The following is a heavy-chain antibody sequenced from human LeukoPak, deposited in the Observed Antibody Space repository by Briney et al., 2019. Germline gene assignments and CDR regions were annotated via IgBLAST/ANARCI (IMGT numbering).Heavy chain of an antibody. CDR3: ARGFEDSDLDH. CDR1: GGSISSGDYY. Sequence: PSETLSLTCTVSGGSISSGDYYWSWIRQPPGKGLEWIGYIYYSGSTYYNPSLKSRVTISVDTSKNQFSLKLSSVTAADTAVYYCARGFEDSDLDHWGQGTLVTVSS. D-gene: IGHD6-6*01. CDR2: IYYSGST. V-gene: IGHV4-30-4*01. J-gene: IGHJ4*02.